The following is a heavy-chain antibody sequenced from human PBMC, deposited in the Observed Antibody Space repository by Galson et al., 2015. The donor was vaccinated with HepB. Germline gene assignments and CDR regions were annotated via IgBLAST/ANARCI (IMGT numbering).Heavy chain of an antibody. CDR3: ASDSSGYSDDY. CDR1: GGTFSSYT. D-gene: IGHD3-22*01. J-gene: IGHJ4*02. Sequence: SVKVSCKASGGTFSSYTISWVRQAPGQGLEWMGRIIPILGIANYAQKFQGRVTITADKSTSTAYMELSSLRSEDTAVCYCASDSSGYSDDYWGQGTLVTVSS. CDR2: IIPILGIA. V-gene: IGHV1-69*02.